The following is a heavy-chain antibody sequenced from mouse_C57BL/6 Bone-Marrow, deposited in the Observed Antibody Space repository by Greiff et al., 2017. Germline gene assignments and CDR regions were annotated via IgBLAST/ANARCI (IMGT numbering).Heavy chain of an antibody. V-gene: IGHV1-75*01. Sequence: QVQLQQSGPELVKPGASVKISCKASGYTFTDYYINWVKQRPGQGLEWIGWIFPGSGSTYYNEKFKGKATLTVDKSSSTAYMLLSSLTSEDSAVYFCARRGYYYGSSPYWYFDVWGTGTTVTVSS. CDR2: IFPGSGST. CDR3: ARRGYYYGSSPYWYFDV. CDR1: GYTFTDYY. J-gene: IGHJ1*03. D-gene: IGHD1-1*01.